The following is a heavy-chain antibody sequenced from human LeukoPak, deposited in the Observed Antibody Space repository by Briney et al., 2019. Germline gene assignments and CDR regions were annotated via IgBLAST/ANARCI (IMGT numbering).Heavy chain of an antibody. D-gene: IGHD4-17*01. CDR2: ISGSGGST. J-gene: IGHJ4*02. CDR1: GFTFSSYA. Sequence: GGSLRLSCAASGFTFSSYAMSWVRQAPGKGLEWVSAISGSGGSTYYADPVKGRFTISRDNSKNTLYLQMNSLRAEDTAVYYCAKRSAYGDYNYYFDYWGQGTLVTVSS. V-gene: IGHV3-23*01. CDR3: AKRSAYGDYNYYFDY.